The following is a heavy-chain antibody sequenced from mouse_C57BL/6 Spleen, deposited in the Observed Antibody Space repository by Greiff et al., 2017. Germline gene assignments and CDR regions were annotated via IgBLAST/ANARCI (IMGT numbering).Heavy chain of an antibody. J-gene: IGHJ2*01. CDR1: GYTFTSYW. D-gene: IGHD1-1*01. Sequence: QVQLQQPGAELVRPGTSVKLSCKASGYTFTSYWMHWVKQRPGQGLEWIGVIDPSDSYTNYNQKFKGKATLTVDKSSSTASMQLSSLTSEDSAVYCWARLSTTVGGYYWGQGTTLTVSS. CDR3: ARLSTTVGGYY. CDR2: IDPSDSYT. V-gene: IGHV1-59*01.